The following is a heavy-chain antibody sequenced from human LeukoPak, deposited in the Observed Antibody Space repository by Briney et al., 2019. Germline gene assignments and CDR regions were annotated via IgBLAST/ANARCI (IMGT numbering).Heavy chain of an antibody. CDR3: AKGGSGYYKSFFEY. CDR2: ISWNRGSI. Sequence: GRSLRPSGAASGFTFDDYAMDWVRQAPGKGLEWVPGISWNRGSIGYAYSVKGRFTISRDNAKNSLSMQMNSLRAEDTALYYCAKGGSGYYKSFFEYWGKGTLVTTSS. V-gene: IGHV3-9*01. CDR1: GFTFDDYA. D-gene: IGHD3-3*01. J-gene: IGHJ4*02.